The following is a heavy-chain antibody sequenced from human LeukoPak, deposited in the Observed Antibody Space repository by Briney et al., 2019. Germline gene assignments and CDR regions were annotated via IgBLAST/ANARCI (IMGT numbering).Heavy chain of an antibody. CDR2: INHSGST. CDR1: GGSFSGYY. V-gene: IGHV4-34*01. CDR3: ARRSRGSCYDWFDP. J-gene: IGHJ5*02. Sequence: SETLSLTCAVYGGSFSGYYWSWIRQPPGKGLEWIGEINHSGSTNYNPSLKSRVTISVDTSKNQFSLKLSSVTAADTAVYYCARRSRGSCYDWFDPWGQGTLVTVSS. D-gene: IGHD2-15*01.